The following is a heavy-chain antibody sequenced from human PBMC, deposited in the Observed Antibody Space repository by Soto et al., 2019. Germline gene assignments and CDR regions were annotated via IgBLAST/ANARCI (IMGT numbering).Heavy chain of an antibody. J-gene: IGHJ4*02. CDR2: IKSKTDGGTT. CDR3: TSTDYYGGNFDY. D-gene: IGHD4-17*01. Sequence: EVQLVESGGGLVKPGGSLRLSCAASGFTFSNAWMSWVRQAPGKGLEWVGRIKSKTDGGTTDYAAPVKGRFTISRDDSKNTLYLQMNSLKTEDTAVYYCTSTDYYGGNFDYWGQGTLVTVSS. V-gene: IGHV3-15*01. CDR1: GFTFSNAW.